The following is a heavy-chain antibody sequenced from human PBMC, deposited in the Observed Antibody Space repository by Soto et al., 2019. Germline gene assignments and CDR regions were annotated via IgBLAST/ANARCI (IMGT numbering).Heavy chain of an antibody. CDR2: IQSKNSGGTV. D-gene: IGHD2-21*01. Sequence: PGGSLRLSCVGSGFTFSSAWMSWVRQAPGKGLEWVGRIQSKNSGGTVHYAAPVKDRFTISREDSQNTLYLQMNNLRTEDTAVYYCIASVVVMQDPFIEWSWGQGTPVTVYS. CDR3: IASVVVMQDPFIEWS. J-gene: IGHJ5*02. CDR1: GFTFSSAW. V-gene: IGHV3-15*01.